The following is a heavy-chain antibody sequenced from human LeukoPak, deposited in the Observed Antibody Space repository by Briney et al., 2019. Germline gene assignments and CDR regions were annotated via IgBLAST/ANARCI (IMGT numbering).Heavy chain of an antibody. D-gene: IGHD6-19*01. V-gene: IGHV3-7*01. CDR3: ARDPVHSSGWFAVSYYYMDV. Sequence: GGSLRLSCAASGFTFSRHWMSWVRQAPGKGLEWVANVKQDGSEEFYVDSVKGRFTISRDNAKNSLYLQMNSLKAEDTAVYYCARDPVHSSGWFAVSYYYMDVWGKGTTVTVSS. CDR2: VKQDGSEE. CDR1: GFTFSRHW. J-gene: IGHJ6*03.